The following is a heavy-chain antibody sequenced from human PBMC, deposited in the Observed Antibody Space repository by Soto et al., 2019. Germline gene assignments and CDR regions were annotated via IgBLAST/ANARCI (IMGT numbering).Heavy chain of an antibody. CDR2: IYHSGST. Sequence: QLQLQESGSGLVKTSQTLSLTCAVSGGSISSGGYSWSGLRQPPGKGLEWIGYIYHSGSTYYNPSLKSRVTVSVDWSKNQFSLKLSSVTDADMAVYYFARVPGPWGKGTRVTASS. V-gene: IGHV4-30-2*01. CDR1: GGSISSGGYS. J-gene: IGHJ5*02. CDR3: ARVPGP.